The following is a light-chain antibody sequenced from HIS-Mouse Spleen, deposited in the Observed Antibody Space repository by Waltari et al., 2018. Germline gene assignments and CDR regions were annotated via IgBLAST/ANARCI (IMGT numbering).Light chain of an antibody. J-gene: IGLJ2*01. Sequence: YELPQPPSVSVSPGQTASITCSGGALPQKYAYWYQQKSGQAPVLVIDEDSKRHSGIPERFSGSSSGTMATLTISGAQVEDEADYYCYSTDSSGNHRVFGGGTKLTVL. V-gene: IGLV3-10*01. CDR3: YSTDSSGNHRV. CDR1: ALPQKY. CDR2: EDS.